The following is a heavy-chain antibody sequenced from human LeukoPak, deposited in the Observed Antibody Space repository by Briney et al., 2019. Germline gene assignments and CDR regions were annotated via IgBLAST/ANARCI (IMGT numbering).Heavy chain of an antibody. CDR3: ARLYSSSLGRVFDY. CDR1: GGSITSYY. CDR2: IYNSGST. J-gene: IGHJ4*02. V-gene: IGHV4-59*01. D-gene: IGHD4-11*01. Sequence: SETLSLTCTVSGGSITSYYWSWVRQPPGKGLEWIGYIYNSGSTNYNPSLKSRVTISVDTSKNQFSLKLSSVTAADTAVYYCARLYSSSLGRVFDYWGQGTLVTVSS.